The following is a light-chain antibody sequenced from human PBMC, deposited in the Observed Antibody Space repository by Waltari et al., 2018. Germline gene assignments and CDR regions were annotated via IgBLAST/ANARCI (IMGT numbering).Light chain of an antibody. Sequence: DVVLTQFPLSLPVSLGQPASISCRSSRGLVHSAGNPRLAWFHHRPGQSPRRLMYHVSKRESGVPDRFSGSGSDTGFTLRITRVEAEDVGIYYCAQTTFWPHTFGQGTKLEI. CDR1: RGLVHSAGNPR. J-gene: IGKJ2*01. CDR3: AQTTFWPHT. CDR2: HVS. V-gene: IGKV2-30*02.